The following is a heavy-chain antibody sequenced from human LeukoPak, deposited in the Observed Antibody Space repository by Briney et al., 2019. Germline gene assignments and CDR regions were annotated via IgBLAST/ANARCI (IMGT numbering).Heavy chain of an antibody. CDR1: GFSFSSYA. D-gene: IGHD3-10*01. CDR2: ISGSGGNT. Sequence: GGSLRLSCAASGFSFSSYAMTWVRQAPGKGLEWVSVISGSGGNTYYADSVKGRFTISRDNSNNTLFLQMNSLRAEGTAVYYCAKDGGAYYYGSGSYSAGFDYWGQGTLVTVSS. CDR3: AKDGGAYYYGSGSYSAGFDY. V-gene: IGHV3-23*01. J-gene: IGHJ4*02.